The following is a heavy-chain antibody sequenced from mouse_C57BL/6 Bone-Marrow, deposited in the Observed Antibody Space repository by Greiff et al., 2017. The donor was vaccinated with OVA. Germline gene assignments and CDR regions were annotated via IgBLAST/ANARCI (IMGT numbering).Heavy chain of an antibody. D-gene: IGHD1-1*01. CDR2: ISNGGGST. CDR1: GFTFSDYY. J-gene: IGHJ1*03. CDR3: ARQYNGSSYLHWYFDV. V-gene: IGHV5-12*01. Sequence: EVQGVESGGGLVQPGGSLKLSCAASGFTFSDYYMYWVRQTPEKRLEWVAYISNGGGSTYYPDTVKGRFTISSNNATNTLYLQMSRLKSEDTAMYYCARQYNGSSYLHWYFDVWGTGTTVTVSS.